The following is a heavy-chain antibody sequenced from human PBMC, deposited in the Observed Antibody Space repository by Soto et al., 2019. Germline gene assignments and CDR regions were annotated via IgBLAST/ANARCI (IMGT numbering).Heavy chain of an antibody. D-gene: IGHD3-3*01. V-gene: IGHV3-48*04. CDR3: AKGRYDFWSPYYFDS. Sequence: GGSLRLSCVVSGFTFSSYWMNWVRQAPGKGPEWVSYITSSSDAIYYAASVKGRFTVSRDNAKNSLYLQMNSLRAEDTAVYYCAKGRYDFWSPYYFDSWGQGTLVTVSS. CDR1: GFTFSSYW. J-gene: IGHJ4*02. CDR2: ITSSSDAI.